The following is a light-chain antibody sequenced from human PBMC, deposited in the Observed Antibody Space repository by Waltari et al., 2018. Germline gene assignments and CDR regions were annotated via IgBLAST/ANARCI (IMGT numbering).Light chain of an antibody. Sequence: QSALTQPASVSGSPGQSITISCTGTSSDVGGYNYVSWYRQHPGKPPNLMIYEVSNRPSGVSNRFSGSKSGNTASLTISGLQAEDEADYYCSSYTSSSTLLFGGGTKLTVL. CDR1: SSDVGGYNY. V-gene: IGLV2-14*01. CDR3: SSYTSSSTLL. J-gene: IGLJ2*01. CDR2: EVS.